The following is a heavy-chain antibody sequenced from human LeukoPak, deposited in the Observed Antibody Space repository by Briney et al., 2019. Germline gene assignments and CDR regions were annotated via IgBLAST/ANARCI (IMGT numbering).Heavy chain of an antibody. V-gene: IGHV3-9*01. D-gene: IGHD4-11*01. J-gene: IGHJ4*02. CDR2: ISWNSGSI. Sequence: GGSLRLSCAASGFTFDDYAMHWVRQAPGKGLEWVSGISWNSGSIGYADSVKGRLTISGDNAKNSLYLQMNSLRAEDTALYYCAKARYSNYRPYGGFDYWGQGTLVTVSS. CDR1: GFTFDDYA. CDR3: AKARYSNYRPYGGFDY.